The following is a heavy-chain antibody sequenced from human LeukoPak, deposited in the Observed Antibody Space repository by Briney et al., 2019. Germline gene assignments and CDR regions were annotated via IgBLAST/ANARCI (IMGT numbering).Heavy chain of an antibody. V-gene: IGHV3-9*01. CDR2: ISWNSGSS. CDR1: GVTFNDYA. CDR3: ARANSGWTLYYFYF. J-gene: IGHJ4*02. D-gene: IGHD6-19*01. Sequence: GGSLRLSCVASGVTFNDYAMCWVRHAPGKGLEWVSGISWNSGSSGYADSVKGRFTISRDKAKNSLYLQMNSLRAEDTASYYCARANSGWTLYYFYFGGRGTLVTVSS.